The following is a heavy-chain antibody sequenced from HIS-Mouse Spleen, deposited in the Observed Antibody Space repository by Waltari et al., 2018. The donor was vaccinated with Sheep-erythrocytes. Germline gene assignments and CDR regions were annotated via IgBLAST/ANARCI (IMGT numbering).Heavy chain of an antibody. D-gene: IGHD1-26*01. CDR3: AQTGATTPHFDY. CDR1: GGPFSSYA. V-gene: IGHV1-69*04. J-gene: IGHJ4*02. Sequence: QVQLVQSGAEVKKPGSSVKVSCKASGGPFSSYAISWVRQAPGPGLEWMGRIIPILGIANYAQKFQGRVTITADKSTSTAYMELSSLRSEDTAVYYCAQTGATTPHFDYWGQGTLVTVSS. CDR2: IIPILGIA.